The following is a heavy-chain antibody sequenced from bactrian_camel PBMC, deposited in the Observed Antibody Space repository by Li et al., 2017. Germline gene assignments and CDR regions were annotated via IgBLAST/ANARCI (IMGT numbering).Heavy chain of an antibody. CDR3: ASVATVAKVRFGECSFGS. D-gene: IGHD6*01. V-gene: IGHV3S53*01. J-gene: IGHJ6*01. Sequence: HVQLVESGGGSVQAGGSLRLSCAASGYTYSSYCMGWFRQAPGKEREGIATIDTDGTTTYRDPVKGRFTISRDRAKNTLTLQMNSLKPEDTAVYYCASVATVAKVRFGECSFGSWGQGTQVTVS. CDR2: IDTDGTT. CDR1: GYTYSSYC.